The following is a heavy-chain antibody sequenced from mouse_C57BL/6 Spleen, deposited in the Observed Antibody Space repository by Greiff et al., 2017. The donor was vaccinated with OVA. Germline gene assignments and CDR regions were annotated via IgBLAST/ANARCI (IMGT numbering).Heavy chain of an antibody. D-gene: IGHD4-1*01. Sequence: EVHLVESGPELVKPGASVKIPCKASGYTFTDYNMDWVKQSHGKSLEWIGDINPNNGGTIYNQKFKGKATLTVDKSSSTAYMELRSLTSEDTAVYYCARRTGKEYYAMDYWGQGTSVTVAS. CDR3: ARRTGKEYYAMDY. CDR2: INPNNGGT. J-gene: IGHJ4*01. V-gene: IGHV1-18*01. CDR1: GYTFTDYN.